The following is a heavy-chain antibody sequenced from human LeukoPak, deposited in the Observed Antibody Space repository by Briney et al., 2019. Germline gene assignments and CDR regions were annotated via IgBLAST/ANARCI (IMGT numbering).Heavy chain of an antibody. CDR3: AIDLDSFVPAASLNWFDP. Sequence: GGSLRLSCAASGFTFSSYAMSWVRQAPGKGLEWVSAISGSGGSTYYADSVKGRFTISRDNSKNTLYLQMNSLRAEDTVVYYCAIDLDSFVPAASLNWFDPWGQGTLVTVSS. D-gene: IGHD2-2*01. J-gene: IGHJ5*02. CDR2: ISGSGGST. V-gene: IGHV3-23*01. CDR1: GFTFSSYA.